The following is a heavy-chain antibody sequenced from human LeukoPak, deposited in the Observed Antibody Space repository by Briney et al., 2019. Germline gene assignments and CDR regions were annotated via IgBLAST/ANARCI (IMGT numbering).Heavy chain of an antibody. CDR3: ARDVDYGGNSDAFDI. J-gene: IGHJ3*02. V-gene: IGHV4-61*02. D-gene: IGHD4-17*01. CDR1: GGSISSGGYS. Sequence: TLSLTCAVSGGSISSGGYSWSWIRQPAGKGLEWIGRIYTSGSTNYNPSLKSRVTMSVDTSKNQFSLKLSSVTAADTAVYYCARDVDYGGNSDAFDIWGQGTMVTVSS. CDR2: IYTSGST.